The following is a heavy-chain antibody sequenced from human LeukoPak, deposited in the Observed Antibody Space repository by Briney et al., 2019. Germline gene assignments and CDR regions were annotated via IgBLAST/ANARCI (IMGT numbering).Heavy chain of an antibody. V-gene: IGHV5-10-1*01. J-gene: IGHJ4*02. D-gene: IGHD2-15*01. CDR1: GYSFTSYW. CDR3: ARSVAATSEHDY. CDR2: IDPSDSYS. Sequence: GESLKISCKGSGYSFTSYWITWVRQMPRKGLEWMGRIDPSDSYSNYRPSFQGHVTISTDKSISTAYVQWSSLRASDTAMYYCARSVAATSEHDYWGQGTGVTVSS.